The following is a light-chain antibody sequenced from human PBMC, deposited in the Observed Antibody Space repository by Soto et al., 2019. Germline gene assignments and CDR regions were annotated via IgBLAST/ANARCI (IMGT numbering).Light chain of an antibody. Sequence: ETVMTQSPVTLSVSPGERATLSCRASQSISSNLAWYQHKPGQAPRLLIYDASTRATGIPARFSGSGSGTEFTLTISSLQSEDVAVYYCQQYNTWPPWTFGQGTKVEVK. J-gene: IGKJ1*01. CDR2: DAS. CDR3: QQYNTWPPWT. CDR1: QSISSN. V-gene: IGKV3-15*01.